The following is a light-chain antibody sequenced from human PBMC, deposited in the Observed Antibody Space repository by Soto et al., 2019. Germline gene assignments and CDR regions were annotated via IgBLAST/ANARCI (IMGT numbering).Light chain of an antibody. J-gene: IGKJ1*01. CDR1: QSISSW. CDR2: DAS. CDR3: QQYNSYRT. Sequence: DIQMTQSPSTLSASVGDRVTITCRASQSISSWLAWYQQKPGKAPKLLIYDASSLESGLPSRFSGSGSGTEFSHTVSRLQPDHFATYYGQQYNSYRTFGQGTKVEIE. V-gene: IGKV1-5*01.